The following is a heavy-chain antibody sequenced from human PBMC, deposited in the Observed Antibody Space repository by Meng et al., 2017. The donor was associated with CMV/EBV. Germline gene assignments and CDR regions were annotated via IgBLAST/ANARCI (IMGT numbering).Heavy chain of an antibody. V-gene: IGHV3-21*01. D-gene: IGHD1-26*01. Sequence: WGSLRLSCAASGFTFSSYSMNWVRQAPGKGLEWVSSISSSSSYIYYADSVKGRFTISRDNAKNSLYLQMNSLRAEDTAVYYCARDDRSGSYYDYYYYGMDVWGQGTTVTVSS. J-gene: IGHJ6*02. CDR2: ISSSSSYI. CDR3: ARDDRSGSYYDYYYYGMDV. CDR1: GFTFSSYS.